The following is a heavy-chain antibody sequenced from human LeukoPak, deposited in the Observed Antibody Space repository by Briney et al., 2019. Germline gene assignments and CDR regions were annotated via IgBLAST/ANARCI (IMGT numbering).Heavy chain of an antibody. CDR2: IYYSGST. CDR3: ARGYDFWSGYSQVPHDY. D-gene: IGHD3-3*01. Sequence: SETLSLTCTVSGGSISSYYWSWIRQPPGKGLEWIGYIYYSGSTNYNPSLKSRVTISVDTSKNQFSLKLRSVTAADTAVYYCARGYDFWSGYSQVPHDYWGQGTLVTVSS. J-gene: IGHJ4*02. CDR1: GGSISSYY. V-gene: IGHV4-59*08.